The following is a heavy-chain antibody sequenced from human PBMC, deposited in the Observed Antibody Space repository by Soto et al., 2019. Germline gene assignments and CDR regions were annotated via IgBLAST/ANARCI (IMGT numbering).Heavy chain of an antibody. J-gene: IGHJ4*02. Sequence: GGSLRLSCVASGFTFSNYWMTWVRQAPGKGLEWVANIKQDGSEEYHVDSVMGRFSISRDNAKDSLYLYMNSLRDEDTAVYYCARDRCSVFDIILEPPAFDYWGQGTLVTVSS. CDR3: ARDRCSVFDIILEPPAFDY. CDR2: IKQDGSEE. CDR1: GFTFSNYW. D-gene: IGHD1-1*01. V-gene: IGHV3-7*03.